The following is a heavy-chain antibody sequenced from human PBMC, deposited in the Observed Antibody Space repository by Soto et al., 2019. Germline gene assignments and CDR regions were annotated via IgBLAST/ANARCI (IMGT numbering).Heavy chain of an antibody. D-gene: IGHD3-9*01. V-gene: IGHV3-48*02. CDR1: GFTFSGYS. CDR3: AREDILGVRSFDY. Sequence: SLRLSCASSGFTFSGYSVNWVRQAPGKGLEWVSYISSGSKTIYYAESVKGRLTVSRDNARNSQYLQMNSLRDEDTAVYYCAREDILGVRSFDYWGQGTLVTVSS. CDR2: ISSGSKTI. J-gene: IGHJ4*02.